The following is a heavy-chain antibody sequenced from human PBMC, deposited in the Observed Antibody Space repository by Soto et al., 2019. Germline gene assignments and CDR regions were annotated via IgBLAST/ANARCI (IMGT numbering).Heavy chain of an antibody. CDR2: ISSTTNYI. CDR3: ARESEDLTSNFDY. J-gene: IGHJ4*02. Sequence: GGSLRLSCAASGFTVTRYSMNWVRQAPGKGLEWVSSISSTTNYIYYGDSMKGRFTISRDNAKNSLYLEMNSLRAEDTAVYYCARESEDLTSNFDYWGQGTLVTVPS. V-gene: IGHV3-21*06. CDR1: GFTVTRYS.